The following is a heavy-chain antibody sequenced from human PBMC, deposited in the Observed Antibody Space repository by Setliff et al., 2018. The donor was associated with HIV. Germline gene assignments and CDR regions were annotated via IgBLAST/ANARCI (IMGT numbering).Heavy chain of an antibody. D-gene: IGHD2-2*01. CDR2: ISAYTGNT. Sequence: ASVKVSCKASGYTLTSYGISWVRQAPGQGLEWMGWISAYTGNTDFAQKFQGRVTMTTDTSTSTAYMELRSLRSDDTAVYYCARARAQGIVIIPPAMGFDPWGQGTLVTVSS. CDR1: GYTLTSYG. V-gene: IGHV1-18*01. CDR3: ARARAQGIVIIPPAMGFDP. J-gene: IGHJ5*02.